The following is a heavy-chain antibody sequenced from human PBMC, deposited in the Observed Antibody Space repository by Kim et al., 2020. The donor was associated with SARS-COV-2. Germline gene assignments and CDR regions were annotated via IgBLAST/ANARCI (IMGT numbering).Heavy chain of an antibody. J-gene: IGHJ4*02. CDR3: ARDLRGQLVR. Sequence: SETLSLTCTVSGGSISSYYWSWIRQPPGKGLEWIGYIYYSGSTNYNPSLKSRVTISVDTSKNQFSLKLSSVTAADTAVYYCARDLRGQLVRWGQGTLVTVSS. CDR1: GGSISSYY. D-gene: IGHD6-13*01. CDR2: IYYSGST. V-gene: IGHV4-59*01.